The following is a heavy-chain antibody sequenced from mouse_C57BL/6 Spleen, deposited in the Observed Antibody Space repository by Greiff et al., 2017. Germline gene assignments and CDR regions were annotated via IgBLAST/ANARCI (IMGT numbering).Heavy chain of an antibody. CDR2: IHPNSGST. D-gene: IGHD2-4*01. CDR1: GYTFTSYW. J-gene: IGHJ4*01. Sequence: QVQLQQSGAELVKPGASVKLSCKASGYTFTSYWMHWVKQRPGQGLEWIGMIHPNSGSTNYNEKFKSKATLTVDKSSSTAYLQLSSLTSEDSAVYYCARRGLMDYGVMDYWGQGTSVTVSS. CDR3: ARRGLMDYGVMDY. V-gene: IGHV1-64*01.